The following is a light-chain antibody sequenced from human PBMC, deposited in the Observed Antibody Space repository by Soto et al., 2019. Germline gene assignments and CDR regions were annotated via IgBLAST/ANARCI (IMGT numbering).Light chain of an antibody. Sequence: QSALTQPASVSGSPGQSITISCTGSSGDVGNYDLVSWYQQIPGKAPQLMIFEVSRRPSGVSDRFSGSKSGNMASLTISGLQAEDEADFYRCAYAGSGIWVFGGGTKLTVL. V-gene: IGLV2-23*02. CDR2: EVS. J-gene: IGLJ3*02. CDR3: CAYAGSGIWV. CDR1: SGDVGNYDL.